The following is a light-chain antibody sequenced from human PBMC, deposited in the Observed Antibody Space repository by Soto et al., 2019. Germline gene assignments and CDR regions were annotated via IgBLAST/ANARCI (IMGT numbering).Light chain of an antibody. CDR3: SSYAGSNNLGV. V-gene: IGLV2-8*01. Sequence: QSALTQPPSASGSPGQSVTISCTGTSSDAGGYDLVSWYQQHPGKAPKVVIYEVSKRPSGVPDRFSGSKSGNTASLTVSGLQAEDEADYYCSSYAGSNNLGVFGGGTKLTVL. CDR2: EVS. J-gene: IGLJ2*01. CDR1: SSDAGGYDL.